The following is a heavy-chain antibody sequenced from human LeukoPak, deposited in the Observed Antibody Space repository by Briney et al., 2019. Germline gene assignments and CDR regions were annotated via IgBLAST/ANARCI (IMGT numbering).Heavy chain of an antibody. V-gene: IGHV3-48*03. CDR3: AASSGWYEWGFDY. D-gene: IGHD6-19*01. CDR1: GFTFSSYE. J-gene: IGHJ4*02. CDR2: ISSSGSTI. Sequence: GGPLRLSCAASGFTFSSYEMNWVRQAPGKGLEWVSYISSSGSTIYYADSVKGRFTISRDNSKNSLYLHMNSLSAEDTAVYYCAASSGWYEWGFDYWGQGTLVTVSS.